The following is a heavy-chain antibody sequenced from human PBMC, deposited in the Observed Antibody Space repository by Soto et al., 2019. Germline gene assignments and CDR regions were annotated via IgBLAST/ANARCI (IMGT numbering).Heavy chain of an antibody. J-gene: IGHJ6*02. CDR3: ARQETGTMLSV. V-gene: IGHV4-39*01. Sequence: PPGQGLEWIGSIKYRGSTDYSPSPKSRITISVDTSKNQFSLELSFVTAAVSAVSYCARQETGTMLSVRGHGTTV. CDR2: IKYRGST. D-gene: IGHD1-1*01.